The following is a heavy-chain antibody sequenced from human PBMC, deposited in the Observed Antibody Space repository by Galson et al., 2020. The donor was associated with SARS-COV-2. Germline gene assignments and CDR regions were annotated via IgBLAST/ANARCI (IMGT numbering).Heavy chain of an antibody. J-gene: IGHJ5*02. Sequence: VRQAPGQGLEWMGWIHPNSGGTNYAQKFQGRVTMTRDTSISTAYMELSRLRSDDTAVYYCAKEGLGGYYHNWFDPWGQGTLVTVSS. CDR3: AKEGLGGYYHNWFDP. D-gene: IGHD3-22*01. V-gene: IGHV1-2*02. CDR2: IHPNSGGT.